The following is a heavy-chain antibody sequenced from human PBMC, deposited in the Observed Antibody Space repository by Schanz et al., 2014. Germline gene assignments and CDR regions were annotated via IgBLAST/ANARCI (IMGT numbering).Heavy chain of an antibody. V-gene: IGHV3-66*01. CDR3: ARVHHYDPSGWGYFDY. J-gene: IGHJ4*02. D-gene: IGHD3-22*01. CDR2: IYSGIGA. Sequence: EGQLAESGGGLVQPGGSLRLSCAVSGFTVSSNHMSWVRQAPGKGLEWVSVIYSGIGAYYADSVKDRFTVSRDKSKNTVYLQMNRLRAEDTAVYYCARVHHYDPSGWGYFDYWGQGALVTVSS. CDR1: GFTVSSNH.